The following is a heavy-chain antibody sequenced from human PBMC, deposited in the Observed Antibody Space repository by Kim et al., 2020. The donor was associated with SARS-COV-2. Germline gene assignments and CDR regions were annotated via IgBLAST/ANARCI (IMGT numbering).Heavy chain of an antibody. CDR3: AKDEQATCCLDV. V-gene: IGHV3-30*18. D-gene: IGHD5-12*01. CDR2: ISYDGSNK. Sequence: GGSLRLSCAASGFTFSSYGMHWVRQAPGKGLEWVAVISYDGSNKYYADSVKGRFTISRDNSKNTLYLQMNSLRAEDTAVYYCAKDEQATCCLDVWGQGTT. J-gene: IGHJ6*02. CDR1: GFTFSSYG.